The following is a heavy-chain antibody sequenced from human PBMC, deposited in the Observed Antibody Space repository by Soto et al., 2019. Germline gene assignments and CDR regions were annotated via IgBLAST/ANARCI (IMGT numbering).Heavy chain of an antibody. CDR1: QYTVTHPR. J-gene: IGHJ6*02. V-gene: IGHV5-51*01. CDR3: TRLTTSPSRDLSYHYFSLDV. CDR2: IYPFDSDT. D-gene: IGHD4-17*01. Sequence: PRGALKVSCEGTQYTVTHPRIRRGGHMPRKGLAWMGIIYPFDSDTRYSPAFQGQVTISADKSINTAYLQWSSLKASDTAMYYCTRLTTSPSRDLSYHYFSLDVWGLGTTVTVSS.